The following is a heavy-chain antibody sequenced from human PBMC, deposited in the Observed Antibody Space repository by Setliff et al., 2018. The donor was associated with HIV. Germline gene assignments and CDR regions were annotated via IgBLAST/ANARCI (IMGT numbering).Heavy chain of an antibody. D-gene: IGHD6-13*01. J-gene: IGHJ6*02. Sequence: GESLKISCKGSGYSFTNYWIGWVRQMPGKGLEWVGIIYPGDSDTRYSPSFQGQVTISVDKSINTLFLQMNSLRPEDTAVYYCARDCRVGWVFTYGMDVWGQGTLVTV. CDR3: ARDCRVGWVFTYGMDV. CDR2: IYPGDSDT. V-gene: IGHV5-51*01. CDR1: GYSFTNYW.